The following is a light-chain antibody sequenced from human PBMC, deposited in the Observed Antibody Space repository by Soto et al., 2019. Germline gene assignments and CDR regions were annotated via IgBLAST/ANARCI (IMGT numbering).Light chain of an antibody. CDR3: QQLNSYPLT. Sequence: DIHLTQSPSFLSASVGDRVTITCRASQAISSYLAWYQQKPGKAPKVLIYGASTLESGVPSRFSGSGSGTDFSLTIGSLQPEDFATYYCQQLNSYPLTFGGGTKVDIK. CDR2: GAS. J-gene: IGKJ4*01. V-gene: IGKV1-9*01. CDR1: QAISSY.